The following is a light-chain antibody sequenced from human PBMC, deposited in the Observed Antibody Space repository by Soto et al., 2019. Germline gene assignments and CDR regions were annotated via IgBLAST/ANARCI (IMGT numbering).Light chain of an antibody. CDR1: KLVDKY. Sequence: SYELTQTPSVSVSPGQTASITCSGDKLVDKYACWYQQKPGQSPVLVIYQDSKRPSGIPERFSGSNSGNTATLTISGTQAMDEADYYCQAWDSSTGVFGTGTKLTVL. CDR3: QAWDSSTGV. J-gene: IGLJ1*01. CDR2: QDS. V-gene: IGLV3-1*01.